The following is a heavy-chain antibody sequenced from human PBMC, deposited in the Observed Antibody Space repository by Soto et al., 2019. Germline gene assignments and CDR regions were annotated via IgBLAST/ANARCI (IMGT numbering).Heavy chain of an antibody. CDR2: INPSGGST. CDR3: ATTPRRSWPQGGESFQH. D-gene: IGHD6-13*01. CDR1: GYTFTSYY. J-gene: IGHJ1*01. V-gene: IGHV1-46*03. Sequence: QVQLVQSGAEVKKPGASVKVSCKASGYTFTSYYMHWVRQAPGQGLEWMGIINPSGGSTSYAQKFKDDVTMTREMSKRTVYMELSSLRSEDTAVYYCATTPRRSWPQGGESFQHWGQGTLVTVSS.